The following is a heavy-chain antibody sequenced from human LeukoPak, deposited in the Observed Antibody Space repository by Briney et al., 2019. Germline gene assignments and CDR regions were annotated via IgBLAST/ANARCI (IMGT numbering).Heavy chain of an antibody. Sequence: SETLPLTCTVSGGSISSFYWSWIRQPPGKGLEWIGYIYYSGSTNYNPSLKSRVTISVDTSKNQFSLKLSSVTAADTAVYYCARDPGRDDAFDIWGQGTMVTVSS. CDR1: GGSISSFY. CDR2: IYYSGST. V-gene: IGHV4-59*01. J-gene: IGHJ3*02. D-gene: IGHD3-10*01. CDR3: ARDPGRDDAFDI.